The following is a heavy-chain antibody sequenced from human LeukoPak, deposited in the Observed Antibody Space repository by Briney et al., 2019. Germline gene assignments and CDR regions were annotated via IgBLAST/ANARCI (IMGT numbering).Heavy chain of an antibody. J-gene: IGHJ4*02. Sequence: GASVKVSCKASGYTFTSYAMNWVRQAPGQGLEWMGWINTNTGNPTYAQGFTGRFVFSLDTSVSTAYLQISSLKAEDTAVYYCARILWFGEGTNQPFDYWGQGTLVTVSS. CDR3: ARILWFGEGTNQPFDY. V-gene: IGHV7-4-1*02. D-gene: IGHD3-10*01. CDR2: INTNTGNP. CDR1: GYTFTSYA.